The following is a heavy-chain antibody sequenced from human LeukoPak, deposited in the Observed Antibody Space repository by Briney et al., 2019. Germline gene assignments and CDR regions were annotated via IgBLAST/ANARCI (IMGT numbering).Heavy chain of an antibody. CDR3: AREITIFGVVITDYYYYYMDV. Sequence: RPGGSLRLSCAASGFTFDDYGMSWVRQAPGKGLEWVSYITWNGGSTGYADSVKGRFTISRDNAKNSLYLQMNSLRAEDTAVYYCAREITIFGVVITDYYYYYMDVWGKGTTVTVSS. J-gene: IGHJ6*03. D-gene: IGHD3-3*01. V-gene: IGHV3-20*04. CDR1: GFTFDDYG. CDR2: ITWNGGST.